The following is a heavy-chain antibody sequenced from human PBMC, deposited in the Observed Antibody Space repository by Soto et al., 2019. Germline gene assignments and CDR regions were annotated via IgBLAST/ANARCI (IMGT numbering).Heavy chain of an antibody. J-gene: IGHJ5*02. Sequence: ASVKVSCKGSGYSLSEVAIHWVRQTTGEGLEWIGGFDPENDETSYAQNFQGRVTLTEDTSTDTAYLELSGLRSEDTAIYYCTIAAYCSGATCYSGYNWFHPWGQGSLVTVSS. CDR2: FDPENDET. D-gene: IGHD2-2*01. CDR3: TIAAYCSGATCYSGYNWFHP. CDR1: GYSLSEVA. V-gene: IGHV1-24*01.